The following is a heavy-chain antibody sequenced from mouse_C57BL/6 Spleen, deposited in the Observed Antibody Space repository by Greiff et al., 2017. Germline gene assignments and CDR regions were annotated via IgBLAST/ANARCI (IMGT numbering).Heavy chain of an antibody. CDR1: GYTFTDYY. Sequence: VKLQESGAELVRPGASVKLSCKASGYTFTDYYINWVKQRPGQGLEWIARIYPGSGNTYYNEKFKGKATLTAEKSSSTAYMQLSSLTSEDSAVYFCARSITTVGYFDVWGTGTTVTVSS. CDR2: IYPGSGNT. V-gene: IGHV1-76*01. CDR3: ARSITTVGYFDV. D-gene: IGHD1-1*01. J-gene: IGHJ1*03.